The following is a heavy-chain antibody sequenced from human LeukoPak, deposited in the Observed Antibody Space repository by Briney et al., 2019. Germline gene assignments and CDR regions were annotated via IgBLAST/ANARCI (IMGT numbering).Heavy chain of an antibody. D-gene: IGHD3-10*01. Sequence: LAGGSLGLSCAASGFTFSSYWMHWVRQAPGKGLVGVSRINSDGSSTSYADSVRGRFTISKDTSQNTLFLQMNSLGSDDTGVYYCARAFTPGIRKALWIGDSLWDQGTLVTVSS. CDR1: GFTFSSYW. CDR2: INSDGSST. CDR3: ARAFTPGIRKALWIGDSL. J-gene: IGHJ4*02. V-gene: IGHV3-74*01.